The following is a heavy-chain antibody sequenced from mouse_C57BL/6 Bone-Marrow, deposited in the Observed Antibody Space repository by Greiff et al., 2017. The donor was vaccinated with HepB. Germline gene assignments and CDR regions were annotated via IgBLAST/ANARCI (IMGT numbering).Heavy chain of an antibody. V-gene: IGHV5-17*01. CDR2: ISSGSSNI. CDR1: GFTFSDYG. CDR3: AVCDAMGD. J-gene: IGHJ4*01. Sequence: EVQLVEPGGGLVKPGGSLKLSCAASGFTFSDYGMHWVRQAPEKGLEWVAYISSGSSNIYYADTVKGRFTISRDNAKNTLFLQMTSLRSEDTAMYYCAVCDAMGDWGQGASVTVAS.